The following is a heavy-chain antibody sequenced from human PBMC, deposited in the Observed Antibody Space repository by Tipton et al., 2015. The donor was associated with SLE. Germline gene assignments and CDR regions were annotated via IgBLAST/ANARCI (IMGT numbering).Heavy chain of an antibody. J-gene: IGHJ6*03. D-gene: IGHD4-23*01. CDR2: INHSGST. CDR1: GGSISSYY. V-gene: IGHV4-34*01. Sequence: TLSLTCTVSGGSISSYYWSWIRQPPGKGLEWIGEINHSGSTNYNPSLKSRVTISVDTSKNQFSLKLSSVTAADTAVYYCARVPLGGTYYYYYYYMDVWGKGTTVTVSS. CDR3: ARVPLGGTYYYYYYYMDV.